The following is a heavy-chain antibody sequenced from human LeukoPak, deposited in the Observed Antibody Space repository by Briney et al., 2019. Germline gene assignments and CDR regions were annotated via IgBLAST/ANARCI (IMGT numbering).Heavy chain of an antibody. CDR1: GGTFSSYA. Sequence: ASVKVSCKASGGTFSSYAISWVRQAPGQGLEWMGWISAYNGNTNYAQKLQGRVTMTTDTSTSTAYMELRSLRSDDTAVYYCARDRVGATTGRAFDIWGQGTMVTVSS. CDR2: ISAYNGNT. CDR3: ARDRVGATTGRAFDI. D-gene: IGHD1-26*01. J-gene: IGHJ3*02. V-gene: IGHV1-18*01.